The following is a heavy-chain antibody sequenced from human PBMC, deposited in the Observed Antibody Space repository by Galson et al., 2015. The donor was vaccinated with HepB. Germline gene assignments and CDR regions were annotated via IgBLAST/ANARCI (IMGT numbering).Heavy chain of an antibody. D-gene: IGHD2-8*01. CDR1: GFIFTNYA. Sequence: LRLSYAASGFIFTNYAIHWVRQAPGKGLEWLAVMSHDGTNIYYAGSVKGRFTISRDNSKNTLFLQMNSLRTEDTAVYYCARAGADCINGVCSRIDYWGRGTLVTVSS. CDR2: MSHDGTNI. V-gene: IGHV3-30-3*01. CDR3: ARAGADCINGVCSRIDY. J-gene: IGHJ4*02.